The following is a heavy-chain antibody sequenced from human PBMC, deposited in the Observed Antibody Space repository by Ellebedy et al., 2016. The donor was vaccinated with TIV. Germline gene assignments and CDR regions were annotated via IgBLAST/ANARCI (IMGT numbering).Heavy chain of an antibody. CDR3: ARGVLRFLEWIKRPSYYFDY. J-gene: IGHJ4*02. Sequence: ASVKVSCKASGYTFTSFAMHWVHQAPGQSLEWMGWINAGNGNTKYSQRFQGRVTFTRDTSASTAYMELSSLRSEDTAVYYCARGVLRFLEWIKRPSYYFDYWGQGTLVTVSS. CDR1: GYTFTSFA. CDR2: INAGNGNT. D-gene: IGHD3-3*01. V-gene: IGHV1-3*01.